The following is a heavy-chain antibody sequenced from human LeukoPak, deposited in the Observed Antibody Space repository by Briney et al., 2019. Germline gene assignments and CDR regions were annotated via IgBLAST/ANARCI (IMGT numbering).Heavy chain of an antibody. Sequence: SETLSLTCTVSGGSISSSGYSWGWIRQPPGKGLEWFGSNYYSGSTNYNPSLKGRVTISGDTSKNQFSLKLISVTAADTAVYYCASPLSITIGRCHGAFDIWGQGTMVTVSS. CDR1: GGSISSSGYS. J-gene: IGHJ3*02. V-gene: IGHV4-39*01. CDR3: ASPLSITIGRCHGAFDI. D-gene: IGHD3-10*01. CDR2: NYYSGST.